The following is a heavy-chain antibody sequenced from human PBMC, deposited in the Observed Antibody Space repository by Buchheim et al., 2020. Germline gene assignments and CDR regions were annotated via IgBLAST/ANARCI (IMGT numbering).Heavy chain of an antibody. CDR3: ARTIAARRRWYFDY. CDR1: GGSISSSSYY. D-gene: IGHD6-6*01. CDR2: LYYSGST. Sequence: QLQLQESGPGLVKPSETLSLTCTVSGGSISSSSYYWGWIRQPPGKGLEWIGSLYYSGSTYYNPSLKSRVTISVDTSNNQFSLKLSSVTAADTAVYYCARTIAARRRWYFDYWGQGTL. J-gene: IGHJ4*02. V-gene: IGHV4-39*01.